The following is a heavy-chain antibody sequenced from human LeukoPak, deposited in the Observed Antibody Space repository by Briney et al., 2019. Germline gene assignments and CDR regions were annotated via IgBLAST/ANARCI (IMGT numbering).Heavy chain of an antibody. D-gene: IGHD3-22*01. V-gene: IGHV4-38-2*02. CDR3: ARDRYYDSSGYYLLDY. CDR2: IYHSGST. J-gene: IGHJ4*02. Sequence: SETLSLTCTVSGGSISSYYWGWIRQPPGKGLEWIGSIYHSGSTYYNPSLKSRVTISVDTSKNQFSLKLSSVTAADTAVYYCARDRYYDSSGYYLLDYWGQGTLVTVSS. CDR1: GGSISSYY.